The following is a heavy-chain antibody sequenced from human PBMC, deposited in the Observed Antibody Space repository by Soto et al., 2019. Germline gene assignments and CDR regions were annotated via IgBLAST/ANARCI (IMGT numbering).Heavy chain of an antibody. Sequence: SETLSLTCTVSGGSINNHYWSWIRQPPGKGLEWIGYIYYTGSTNYNPSLKSRVTISVDTSKNQFSLKLNSVTAADSAVYFCARLEGLATISYYFDFWGPGALVTVSS. CDR3: ARLEGLATISYYFDF. CDR1: GGSINNHY. CDR2: IYYTGST. J-gene: IGHJ4*02. V-gene: IGHV4-59*08. D-gene: IGHD3-9*01.